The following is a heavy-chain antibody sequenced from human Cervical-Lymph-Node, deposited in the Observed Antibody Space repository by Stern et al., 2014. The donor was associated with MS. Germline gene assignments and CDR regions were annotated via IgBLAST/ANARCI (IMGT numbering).Heavy chain of an antibody. Sequence: VQLVESGGGVVQPGRSLRLSCAASGFTFSSYGMHWVRQAPGKGLEWVAVIWYDGSNKYYADSVKGRFTISRDNSKNTLYLQMNSLRAEDTAVYYCARAYRWQQLGRFDYWGQGTLVTVSS. CDR2: IWYDGSNK. CDR1: GFTFSSYG. D-gene: IGHD6-13*01. V-gene: IGHV3-33*01. CDR3: ARAYRWQQLGRFDY. J-gene: IGHJ4*02.